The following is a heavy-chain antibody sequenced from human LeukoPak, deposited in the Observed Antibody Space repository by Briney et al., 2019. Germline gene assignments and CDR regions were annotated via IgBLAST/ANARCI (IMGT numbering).Heavy chain of an antibody. CDR3: ARLTTEFDY. CDR1: GASIRSGDYY. Sequence: SETLSLTCTVSGASIRSGDYYWSWIRQPPGKGLEWIGYIYYSGSTNYNPSLKSRVTISVDTSKNQFSLKLSSVTAADTAVYYCARLTTEFDYWGQGTLVTVSP. V-gene: IGHV4-61*08. CDR2: IYYSGST. J-gene: IGHJ4*02. D-gene: IGHD4-11*01.